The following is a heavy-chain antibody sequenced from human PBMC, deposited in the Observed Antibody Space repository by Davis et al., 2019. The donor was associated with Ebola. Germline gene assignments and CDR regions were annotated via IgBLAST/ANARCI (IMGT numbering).Heavy chain of an antibody. CDR3: ARVAPYYDSSGLLDY. CDR1: GGTFSSYA. D-gene: IGHD3-22*01. Sequence: SVKVSCKASGGTFSSYAISWVRQAPGQGLEWMGRIIPILGIANYAQKFQGRVTITADKSTSTAYMELSSLRSEDTAVYYCARVAPYYDSSGLLDYWGQGTLVTVSS. V-gene: IGHV1-69*04. CDR2: IIPILGIA. J-gene: IGHJ4*02.